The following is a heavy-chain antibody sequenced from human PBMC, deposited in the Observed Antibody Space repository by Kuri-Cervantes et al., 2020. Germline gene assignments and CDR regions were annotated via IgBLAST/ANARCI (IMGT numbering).Heavy chain of an antibody. CDR3: ARGKPGYCSGGSCSYYFDY. V-gene: IGHV4-34*01. J-gene: IGHJ4*02. Sequence: SQTLSLTCAVYGGSFSGYYWTWVRQPPGKGLEWIGEMNHSGSTNYNPSLKSRVTISVETSKNQFSLKLSSVTAADTAVYYCARGKPGYCSGGSCSYYFDYWGQGTLVTVSS. D-gene: IGHD2-15*01. CDR1: GGSFSGYY. CDR2: MNHSGST.